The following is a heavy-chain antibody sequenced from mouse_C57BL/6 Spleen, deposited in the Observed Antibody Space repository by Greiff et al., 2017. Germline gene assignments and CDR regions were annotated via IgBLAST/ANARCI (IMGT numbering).Heavy chain of an antibody. CDR3: ARYYGSGQFAY. Sequence: VHVKQSGPELVKPGASVKISCKASGYSFTGYYMNWVKQSPEKSLEWIGEINPSTGGTTYNQKFKAKATLTVDKSSSTAYMNLKCLTSEDSAVYYCARYYGSGQFAYWGQGTLVTVSA. CDR1: GYSFTGYY. V-gene: IGHV1-42*01. CDR2: INPSTGGT. D-gene: IGHD1-1*01. J-gene: IGHJ3*01.